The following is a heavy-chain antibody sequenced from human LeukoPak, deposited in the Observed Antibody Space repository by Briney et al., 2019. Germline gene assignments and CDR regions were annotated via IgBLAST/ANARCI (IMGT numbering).Heavy chain of an antibody. CDR3: ARLAKVESRSLAHYFDS. Sequence: SETLSLTCTVSGASISPDYWSWIRQPPGKGLEFIGYIYYTGGTNYNPSLKSRVTISVDTSKNQFSLKLISVTAADTAVYRCARLAKVESRSLAHYFDSWGQGALVTVSS. CDR2: IYYTGGT. D-gene: IGHD1-26*01. J-gene: IGHJ4*02. CDR1: GASISPDY. V-gene: IGHV4-59*01.